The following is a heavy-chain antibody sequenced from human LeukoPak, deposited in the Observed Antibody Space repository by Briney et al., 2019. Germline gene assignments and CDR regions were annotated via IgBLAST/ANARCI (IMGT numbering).Heavy chain of an antibody. Sequence: GGSLRLSCVGSGFTFSSYSMSWVRQAPGKGLDWVAFIRHDGNKKLYADSVKGRFTISRDNSKNTLYLYVNSLRPDDSAVYYCVKDNPLDYWGQGTLVIVSS. CDR1: GFTFSSYS. CDR2: IRHDGNKK. V-gene: IGHV3-30*02. CDR3: VKDNPLDY. J-gene: IGHJ4*02.